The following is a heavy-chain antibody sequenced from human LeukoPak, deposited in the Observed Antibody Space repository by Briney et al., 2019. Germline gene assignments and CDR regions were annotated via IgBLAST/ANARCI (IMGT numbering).Heavy chain of an antibody. CDR3: ATEGYSYGTGTFDY. CDR1: GYTLTELS. V-gene: IGHV1-24*01. J-gene: IGHJ4*02. Sequence: ASVKVSCKVSGYTLTELSMHWVRQAPGKGLEWMGGFDPEDGETIYAQKFQGRVTMTEDTSTDAAYMELSSLRSEDTAVYYCATEGYSYGTGTFDYWGQGTLVTVSS. CDR2: FDPEDGET. D-gene: IGHD5-18*01.